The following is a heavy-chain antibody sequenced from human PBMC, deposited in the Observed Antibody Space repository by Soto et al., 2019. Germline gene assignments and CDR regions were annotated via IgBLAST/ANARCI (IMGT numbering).Heavy chain of an antibody. CDR1: GGSFSGYY. J-gene: IGHJ4*02. CDR2: INHSGST. Sequence: SETLSLTCAVYGGSFSGYYWSWIRQPPGKGLEWIGEINHSGSTNYNPSLKSRVTISVDTSKNQFSLKLSSATAADTAVYYCARVRSKGPYSSSSEFDYWGQGTLVTVSS. V-gene: IGHV4-34*01. D-gene: IGHD6-6*01. CDR3: ARVRSKGPYSSSSEFDY.